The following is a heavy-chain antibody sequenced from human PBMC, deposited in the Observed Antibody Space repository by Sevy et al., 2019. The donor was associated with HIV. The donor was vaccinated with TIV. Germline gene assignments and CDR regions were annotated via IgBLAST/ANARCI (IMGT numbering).Heavy chain of an antibody. V-gene: IGHV1-69*13. D-gene: IGHD4-17*01. CDR3: ASTYYGDYYFDY. Sequence: ASVKVSCKASGGTFSSYAISWVRQAPGQELEWMGGIIPIFGTANYAQKFQGRVTITADESTSTAYMELSSLRSEDTAVYYCASTYYGDYYFDYWGQGTLVTVSS. CDR2: IIPIFGTA. CDR1: GGTFSSYA. J-gene: IGHJ4*02.